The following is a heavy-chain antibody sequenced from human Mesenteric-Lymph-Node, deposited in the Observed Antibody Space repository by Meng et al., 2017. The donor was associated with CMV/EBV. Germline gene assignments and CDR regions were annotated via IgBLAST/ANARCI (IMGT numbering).Heavy chain of an antibody. CDR2: ISSSSSTI. D-gene: IGHD3-9*01. CDR3: AKDMERRYFDDVSDASDI. V-gene: IGHV3-48*04. CDR1: GFTFSSYS. J-gene: IGHJ3*02. Sequence: GESLKISCAASGFTFSSYSMNWVRQAPGKGLEWVSYISSSSSTIYYADSVKGRFTISRDNDKKYVYLQMNSMRSEDTALYYCAKDMERRYFDDVSDASDIWGQGTMVTVSS.